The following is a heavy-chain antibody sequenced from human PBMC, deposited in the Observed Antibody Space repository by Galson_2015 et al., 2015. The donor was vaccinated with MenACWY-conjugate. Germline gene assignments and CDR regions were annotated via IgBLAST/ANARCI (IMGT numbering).Heavy chain of an antibody. D-gene: IGHD2-2*01. CDR1: GFNFSNYG. CDR3: ARQTGHCSGTSCHYYYYYMDV. CDR2: IWNDGRSK. J-gene: IGHJ6*03. V-gene: IGHV3-33*01. Sequence: SLRLSCAASGFNFSNYGIDWVRQVPGKGLEWVAVIWNDGRSKYYADSVKGRFTISRDNSKNTLHLQMNSLSAGDTGVYYCARQTGHCSGTSCHYYYYYMDVWGKGTTVTVSS.